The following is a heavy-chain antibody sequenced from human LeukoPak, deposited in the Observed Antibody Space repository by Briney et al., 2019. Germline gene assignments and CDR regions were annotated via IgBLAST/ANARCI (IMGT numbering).Heavy chain of an antibody. CDR1: GFTLSNYA. D-gene: IGHD2-15*01. CDR2: ISSNGGIT. CDR3: VKDKYPVVVAATLDY. Sequence: PGGSLRLFCSVSGFTLSNYAMHWVRRAPGKGLEYVSDISSNGGITYYADSVKGRFTVSRDNSKNMLYLQMNSLRAEDTAVYYCVKDKYPVVVAATLDYWGQGILVTVSS. J-gene: IGHJ4*02. V-gene: IGHV3-64D*09.